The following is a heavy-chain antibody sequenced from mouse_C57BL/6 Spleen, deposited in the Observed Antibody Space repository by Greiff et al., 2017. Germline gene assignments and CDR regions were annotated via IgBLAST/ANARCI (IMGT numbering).Heavy chain of an antibody. J-gene: IGHJ4*01. D-gene: IGHD2-5*01. Sequence: VKLQESGPGLVQPSQSLSITCTVSGFSLTSYGVHWVRQSPGKGLGWLGVIWSGGSTDYNAAFISRLSISKDNSKSQVFFKMNSLQADYTAIYYCASYSNYGYYAMDYWGQGTSVTVAT. V-gene: IGHV2-2*01. CDR3: ASYSNYGYYAMDY. CDR2: IWSGGST. CDR1: GFSLTSYG.